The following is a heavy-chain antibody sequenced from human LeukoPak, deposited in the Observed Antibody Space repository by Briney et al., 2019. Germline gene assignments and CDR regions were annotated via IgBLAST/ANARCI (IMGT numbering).Heavy chain of an antibody. CDR3: ARPLIGARGNWNETLDY. V-gene: IGHV1-18*01. CDR1: GDTFTSYG. D-gene: IGHD1-20*01. CDR2: ISAYNGNT. Sequence: ASVKVSCKASGDTFTSYGISGVRQPPAQGREWMGWISAYNGNTNYAQKLQGRVTMTTDTSTSTAYMDLRSLRSDDTAVYYCARPLIGARGNWNETLDYSVQGTLVTVSS. J-gene: IGHJ4*02.